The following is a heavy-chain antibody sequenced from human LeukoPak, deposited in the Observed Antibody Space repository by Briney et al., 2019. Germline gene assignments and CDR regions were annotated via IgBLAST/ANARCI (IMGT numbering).Heavy chain of an antibody. CDR1: GGSISSSSYC. CDR2: IYYSGST. J-gene: IGHJ4*02. V-gene: IGHV4-39*01. CDR3: ARPDYYDSSVDY. D-gene: IGHD3-22*01. Sequence: KPSETLSLTCTVSGGSISSSSYCWGWIRQSPGKGLEWIGSIYYSGSTYYNPSLKSRVTISVDTSKNQFSLKLSSVTAADTAVYYCARPDYYDSSVDYWGQGTLVTVSS.